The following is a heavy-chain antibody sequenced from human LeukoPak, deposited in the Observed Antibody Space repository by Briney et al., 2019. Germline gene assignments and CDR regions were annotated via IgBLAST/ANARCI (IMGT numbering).Heavy chain of an antibody. CDR2: INHSGST. D-gene: IGHD6-13*01. Sequence: SETLSLTCAVYGGSFSGYYWSWIRQPPGKGLEWIGEINHSGSTNYNPSLKSRVTISVDTSKNQFSLKLSSVTAADTAVYYCARTPGEIAAAGIDYWGQGTLVTVSS. CDR1: GGSFSGYY. V-gene: IGHV4-34*01. J-gene: IGHJ4*02. CDR3: ARTPGEIAAAGIDY.